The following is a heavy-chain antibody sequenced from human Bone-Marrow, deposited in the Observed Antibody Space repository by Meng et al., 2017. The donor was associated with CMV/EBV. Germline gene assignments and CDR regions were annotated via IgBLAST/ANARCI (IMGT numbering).Heavy chain of an antibody. Sequence: GESPKISCAASGFPFSYYALHWVRQAPGKGLEWVAVISYEGNNIYYTESVKGRFTISRDNSKNTLYLQMNSLRAEDTAVYYCARDSDSSGSHFDYWAQGTLVTVSS. CDR2: ISYEGNNI. V-gene: IGHV3-30-3*01. CDR1: GFPFSYYA. CDR3: ARDSDSSGSHFDY. J-gene: IGHJ4*02. D-gene: IGHD3-22*01.